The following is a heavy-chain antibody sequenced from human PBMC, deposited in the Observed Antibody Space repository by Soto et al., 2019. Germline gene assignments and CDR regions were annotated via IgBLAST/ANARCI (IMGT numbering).Heavy chain of an antibody. CDR1: GYTFTYYG. CDR3: APLPYCTPVTCFYFDY. V-gene: IGHV1-18*01. D-gene: IGHD2-8*01. J-gene: IGHJ4*02. CDR2: ISADSGAT. Sequence: QVQLVQSGPEVKNPGSSVKVSCKASGYTFTYYGITWVRQAPGQGLEWMGWISADSGATNYAQKVHERVTMTADTSTNTVYLELRSLRSDDTAVYYCAPLPYCTPVTCFYFDYWGQGTLVAVSA.